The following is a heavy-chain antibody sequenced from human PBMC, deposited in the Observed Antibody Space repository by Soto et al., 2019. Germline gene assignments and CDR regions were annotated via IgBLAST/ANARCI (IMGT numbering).Heavy chain of an antibody. CDR1: GGSISSYY. Sequence: SETLSLTCTVSGGSISSYYWSWIRQPPGKGLEWIGYIYYSGSTNYNPSLKSRVTISVDTSKNQFSLKLSPVTAADTAVYYCARQEWFELDAFDIWGQGTMVTVSS. D-gene: IGHD3-3*01. J-gene: IGHJ3*02. CDR2: IYYSGST. V-gene: IGHV4-59*08. CDR3: ARQEWFELDAFDI.